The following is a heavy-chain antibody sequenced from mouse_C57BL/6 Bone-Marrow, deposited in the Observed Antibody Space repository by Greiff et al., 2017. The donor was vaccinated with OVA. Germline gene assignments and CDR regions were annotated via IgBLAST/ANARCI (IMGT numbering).Heavy chain of an antibody. CDR3: ARSYYYGSDYAMDY. D-gene: IGHD1-1*01. V-gene: IGHV1-52*01. Sequence: QVQLQQSGAELVRPGSSVKLSCKASGYTFTSYWMHWVKQRPIQGLEWIGNIDPSDSETHYNQKFKDKATLTVDKSSSTAYMQLSSLTSEDSAVYYCARSYYYGSDYAMDYWGQGTSVTVSS. CDR2: IDPSDSET. CDR1: GYTFTSYW. J-gene: IGHJ4*01.